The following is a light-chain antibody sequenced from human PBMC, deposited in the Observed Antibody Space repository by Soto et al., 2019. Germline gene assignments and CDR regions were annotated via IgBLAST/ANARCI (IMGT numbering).Light chain of an antibody. J-gene: IGKJ4*01. CDR3: QQYGSSPRVT. CDR1: QSVSDNY. CDR2: GVS. V-gene: IGKV3-20*01. Sequence: EIVLTQSPGTLSLSPGERATLSCRASQSVSDNYLGWYQQKPGQAPRLLISGVSTRATGIPDRFSGSGSGTDFTLTITRLEPEDFAVYYCQQYGSSPRVTFGGGTKVEIK.